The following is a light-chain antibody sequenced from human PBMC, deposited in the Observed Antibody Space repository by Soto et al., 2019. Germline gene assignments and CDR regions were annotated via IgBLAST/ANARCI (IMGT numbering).Light chain of an antibody. Sequence: QSALTQPPSASGSLGQSVTISCTGTSSDVGGYNYVSWHQQHPGKAPKVMIYEVTKRPPGVPDRFAGCKSGNTASLTVSGLQAEDEADYYCSSFAGGGNPVLLGGGTKLTVL. V-gene: IGLV2-8*01. CDR2: EVT. CDR3: SSFAGGGNPVL. CDR1: SSDVGGYNY. J-gene: IGLJ2*01.